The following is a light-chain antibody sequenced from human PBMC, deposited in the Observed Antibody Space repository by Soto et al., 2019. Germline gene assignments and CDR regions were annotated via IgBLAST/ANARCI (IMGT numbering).Light chain of an antibody. Sequence: IWLTHSPFTLSLSPGERSTLSCRASQSVSISYLAWYQQKPCQAPRLLIYGASSRATGIPDRFSGSGSGKDLTLTISRMEPEDFEVYYCKKYGRSRWKFGQGKKVDIK. CDR1: QSVSISY. CDR2: GAS. V-gene: IGKV3-20*01. J-gene: IGKJ1*01. CDR3: KKYGRSRWK.